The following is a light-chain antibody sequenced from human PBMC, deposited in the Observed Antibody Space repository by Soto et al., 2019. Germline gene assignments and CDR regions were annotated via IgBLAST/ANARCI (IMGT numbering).Light chain of an antibody. CDR1: QSISPW. J-gene: IGKJ4*01. Sequence: DIPMTQSPSTLSASVGDSVTITCRASQSISPWLAWYQQKPGKAPTLLIYKASSLEGGVPSRFSGSGSGTDFNITISSLQPDDFATYYGQQYNTYPLTFGGGTTVESK. V-gene: IGKV1-5*03. CDR3: QQYNTYPLT. CDR2: KAS.